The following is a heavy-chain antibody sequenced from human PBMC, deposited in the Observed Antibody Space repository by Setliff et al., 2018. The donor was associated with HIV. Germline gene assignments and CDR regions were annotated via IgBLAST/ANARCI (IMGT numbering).Heavy chain of an antibody. J-gene: IGHJ4*02. Sequence: SETLSLTCSVSGGSTSSSSYYWAWVRQPPGKGPEWIGSVYYSGSTHYNPSLKSRVTISVDTSKNQFSLKLSSVTAADTAVYYCARQGQLGSEWGQGTLVTAPQ. D-gene: IGHD1-1*01. V-gene: IGHV4-39*01. CDR1: GGSTSSSSYY. CDR3: ARQGQLGSE. CDR2: VYYSGST.